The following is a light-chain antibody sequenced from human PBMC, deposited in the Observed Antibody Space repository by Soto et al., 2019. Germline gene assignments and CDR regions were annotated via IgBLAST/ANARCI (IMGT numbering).Light chain of an antibody. CDR2: DAS. Sequence: EIVLTHSPATLSLSPGERVTLSCRASQSVSSYLAWYQQKPGQAPRLLIYDASNRATGIPARFSGSGSGTTFTPTTTTLEPKVFPFYSCKQRTTSPPFGGGPRVDIK. CDR3: KQRTTSPP. V-gene: IGKV3-11*01. J-gene: IGKJ4*01. CDR1: QSVSSY.